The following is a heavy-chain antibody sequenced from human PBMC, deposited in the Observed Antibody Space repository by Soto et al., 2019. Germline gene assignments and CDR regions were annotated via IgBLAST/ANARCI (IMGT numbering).Heavy chain of an antibody. V-gene: IGHV1-8*01. Sequence: QVQLVQSGAEVKKPGASVKVSCKASGYTFTSYDINWVRQATGQGLEWMGWMNPNSGNTGYAQKFQGRVTMTRNTSISIAYMELSRLRSEDTAVYYCARRGYSSSWYYYYYYGMDVWGQGTTVTVSS. CDR1: GYTFTSYD. D-gene: IGHD6-13*01. J-gene: IGHJ6*02. CDR2: MNPNSGNT. CDR3: ARRGYSSSWYYYYYYGMDV.